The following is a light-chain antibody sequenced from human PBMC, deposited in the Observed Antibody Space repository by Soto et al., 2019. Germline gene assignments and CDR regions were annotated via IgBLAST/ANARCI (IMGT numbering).Light chain of an antibody. V-gene: IGKV3-20*01. CDR1: QSVTSNY. CDR3: QQYGSSRWT. CDR2: GAS. Sequence: EIVLTQSPGTLSLSPGERATLSCRASQSVTSNYLAWYQQTPGQAPRLLFFGASIRATGIPDRFSGSGSGTDFTLTISRLEPEDFAVYYCQQYGSSRWTFGQGTKVDIK. J-gene: IGKJ1*01.